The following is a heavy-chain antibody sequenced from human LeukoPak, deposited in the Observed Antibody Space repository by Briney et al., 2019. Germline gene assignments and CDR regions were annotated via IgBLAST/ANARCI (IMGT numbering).Heavy chain of an antibody. Sequence: SETLSLTCAVSGGSISSGNWWSWVRQPPGKGLEWIGEIYHSGSTNYNPSLKSRVTISVDKSKNQFSLKLSSVTAADTAVYYCATIRGVGTNFDYWGQGTLVTVSS. CDR3: ATIRGVGTNFDY. J-gene: IGHJ4*02. D-gene: IGHD1-26*01. V-gene: IGHV4-4*02. CDR1: GGSISSGNW. CDR2: IYHSGST.